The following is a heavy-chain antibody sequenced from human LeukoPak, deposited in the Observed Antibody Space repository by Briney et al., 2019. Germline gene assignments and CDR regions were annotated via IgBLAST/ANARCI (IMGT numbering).Heavy chain of an antibody. CDR1: GFTFSSYS. Sequence: GGSLRLSCAASGFTFSSYSMNWVRQAPGKGLKWVSYISSSSSTIYYADSVKGRFTISRDNSKNTVYLQMNSLRAEDTAVYYCARVRFGGSYDYWGQGTLVTVSS. D-gene: IGHD1-26*01. V-gene: IGHV3-48*01. CDR3: ARVRFGGSYDY. CDR2: ISSSSSTI. J-gene: IGHJ4*02.